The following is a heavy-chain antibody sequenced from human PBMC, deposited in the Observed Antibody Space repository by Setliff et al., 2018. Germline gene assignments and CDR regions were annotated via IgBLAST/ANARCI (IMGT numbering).Heavy chain of an antibody. CDR1: GGSISNANYY. CDR2: THAGGST. V-gene: IGHV4-61*02. J-gene: IGHJ4*02. D-gene: IGHD2-15*01. CDR3: AKGGTYRYFDF. Sequence: PSETLSLTCTVSGGSISNANYYWSWIRQPAGKGLEWIGRIYTHAGGSTIYNPSLKSRLTISVDTSKNQFSLKLTSLTAADTAVYFCAKGGTYRYFDFWGQGTLVTVSS.